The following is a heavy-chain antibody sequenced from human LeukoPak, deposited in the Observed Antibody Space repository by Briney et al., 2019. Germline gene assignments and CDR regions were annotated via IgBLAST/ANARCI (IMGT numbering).Heavy chain of an antibody. Sequence: PSETLSLTCTVSGGSISSGSYYWSWIRQPAGKGLEWIGRIYTSGSTNYNPSLKSRVTISVDTSKNQFSLKLSSVTAADTAVYYCAREFTAPTDSSGYLLWGQGTLVTVSS. J-gene: IGHJ4*02. D-gene: IGHD3-22*01. CDR2: IYTSGST. CDR3: AREFTAPTDSSGYLL. V-gene: IGHV4-61*02. CDR1: GGSISSGSYY.